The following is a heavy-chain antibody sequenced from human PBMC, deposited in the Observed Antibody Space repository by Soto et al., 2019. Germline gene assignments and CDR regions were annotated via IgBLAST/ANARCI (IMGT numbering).Heavy chain of an antibody. V-gene: IGHV1-24*01. J-gene: IGHJ3*02. CDR3: ATGVVAATQSIFDAFDI. CDR2: FDPEDGET. D-gene: IGHD2-15*01. CDR1: GYTLTELS. Sequence: APVKVSCKVSGYTLTELSMHWVRQAPGKGLEWMGGFDPEDGETIYAQKFQGRVTMTEDTSTDTAYMELSSLRSEDTAVYYCATGVVAATQSIFDAFDIWGQGTMVTVSS.